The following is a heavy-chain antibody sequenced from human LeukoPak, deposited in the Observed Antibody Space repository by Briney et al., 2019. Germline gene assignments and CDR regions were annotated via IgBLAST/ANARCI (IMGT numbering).Heavy chain of an antibody. CDR1: GFTFSSYG. J-gene: IGHJ3*02. Sequence: GGSLRLSCAASGFTFSSYGMHWVRQAPGKGLEWVAFIRYDGSNKYYADSVKGRFAISRDNSKNTLYLQMNSLRAEDTAVYYRAKDQGTVTTDAFDIWGQGTMVTVSS. CDR3: AKDQGTVTTDAFDI. D-gene: IGHD4-11*01. CDR2: IRYDGSNK. V-gene: IGHV3-30*02.